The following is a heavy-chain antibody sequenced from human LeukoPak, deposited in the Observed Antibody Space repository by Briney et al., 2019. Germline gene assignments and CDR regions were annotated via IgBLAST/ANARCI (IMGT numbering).Heavy chain of an antibody. CDR3: ARDRSGYSGYDFFDY. Sequence: GGSLRLSCAASGFIFSDYWLTWVRQVPGKGLEWVANIKKDGSEKYYVDSVKGRFTISRDNAKNSLYLQMNSLRAEDTAVYYCARDRSGYSGYDFFDYWGQGALVTVSS. CDR1: GFIFSDYW. J-gene: IGHJ4*02. V-gene: IGHV3-7*01. CDR2: IKKDGSEK. D-gene: IGHD5-12*01.